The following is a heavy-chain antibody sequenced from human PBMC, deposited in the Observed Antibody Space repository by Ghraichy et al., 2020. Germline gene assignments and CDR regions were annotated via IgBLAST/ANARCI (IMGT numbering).Heavy chain of an antibody. CDR3: ARARVGYCSSTSCYYYYCYMDV. D-gene: IGHD2-2*01. Sequence: SETLSLTCTVSGGSISSGGYYWSWIRQHPGKGLEWIGYIYYSGSTYYNPSLKSRVTISVDTSKNQFSLKLSSVTAADTAVYYCARARVGYCSSTSCYYYYCYMDVWGKGTSVTVSS. J-gene: IGHJ6*03. CDR2: IYYSGST. CDR1: GGSISSGGYY. V-gene: IGHV4-31*03.